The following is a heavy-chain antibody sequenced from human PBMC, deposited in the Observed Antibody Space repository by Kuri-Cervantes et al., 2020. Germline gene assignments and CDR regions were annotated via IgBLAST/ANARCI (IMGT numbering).Heavy chain of an antibody. D-gene: IGHD6-13*01. CDR2: INHSGST. V-gene: IGHV4-39*07. CDR1: GGSISSSSYY. Sequence: SETLSLTCTVSGGSISSSSYYWSWIRQPPGKGLEWIGEINHSGSTNYNPSLKSRVTISVDTSKNQFSLKLSSVTAADTAVYYCARWRLPIAAAGGFDYWGQGTLVTVSS. CDR3: ARWRLPIAAAGGFDY. J-gene: IGHJ4*02.